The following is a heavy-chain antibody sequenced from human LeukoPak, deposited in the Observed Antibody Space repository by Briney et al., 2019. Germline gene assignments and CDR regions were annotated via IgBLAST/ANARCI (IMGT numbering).Heavy chain of an antibody. Sequence: GGSLRLSCAASGFTFSNYWMHWVRQAPGKGLVWVSRINSDGSSTSYADSVKGRFTISRDNAKNTLYLQMNSLRAEDTAVYYCARGNDFWSGYPTDYWGQGTLVTVSS. CDR1: GFTFSNYW. J-gene: IGHJ4*02. V-gene: IGHV3-74*01. CDR2: INSDGSST. CDR3: ARGNDFWSGYPTDY. D-gene: IGHD3-3*01.